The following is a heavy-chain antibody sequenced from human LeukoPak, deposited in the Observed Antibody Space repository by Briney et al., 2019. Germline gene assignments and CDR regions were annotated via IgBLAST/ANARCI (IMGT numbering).Heavy chain of an antibody. D-gene: IGHD6-19*01. CDR2: IYSSGCT. V-gene: IGHV4-59*01. CDR3: ARETRSGWYGVDY. CDR1: GGSIRSDY. J-gene: IGHJ4*02. Sequence: PSETPSLTCTLSGGSIRSDYWNWIRQPPGKGGEGIGYIYSSGCTDYAPSLKSRVTISVDTSKNQFSLKLNSVTAADTAVYYCARETRSGWYGVDYWGQGTLVTVSS.